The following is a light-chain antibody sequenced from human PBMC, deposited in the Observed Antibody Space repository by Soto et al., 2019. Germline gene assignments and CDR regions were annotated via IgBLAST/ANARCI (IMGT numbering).Light chain of an antibody. CDR3: QQYGSSTYT. Sequence: PGERATLSCRASQSVTSSYLAWYQQKPGQAPRLLIYGASSRATGIPDRFSGSGSGTDFTLTISRLEPEDFAVYYCQQYGSSTYTFGQGTKLEIK. J-gene: IGKJ2*01. CDR1: QSVTSSY. CDR2: GAS. V-gene: IGKV3-20*01.